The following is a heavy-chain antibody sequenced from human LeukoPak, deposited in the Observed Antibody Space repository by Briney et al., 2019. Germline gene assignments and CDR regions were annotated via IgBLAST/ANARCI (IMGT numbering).Heavy chain of an antibody. CDR2: INHSGST. CDR3: ARGRIRISY. D-gene: IGHD3-3*01. CDR1: GGSFSGYY. Sequence: PSETLSLTCAVYGGSFSGYYWSWIRQPPGEGLEWIGEINHSGSTNYNPSLKSRVTISVDTSKNQFSLKLSSVTAADTAVYYCARGRIRISYWGQGTLVTVSS. V-gene: IGHV4-34*01. J-gene: IGHJ4*02.